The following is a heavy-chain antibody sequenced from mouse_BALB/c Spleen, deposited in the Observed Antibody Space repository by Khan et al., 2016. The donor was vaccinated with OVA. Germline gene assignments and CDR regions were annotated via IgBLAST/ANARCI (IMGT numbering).Heavy chain of an antibody. CDR1: GYSITSDYA. CDR2: IGYSGST. J-gene: IGHJ3*01. V-gene: IGHV3-2*02. CDR3: AVLAPGFAY. Sequence: EVKLQESGPGLVKPSQSLSLTCTVTGYSITSDYAWNWIRQFPGNKLEWMGYIGYSGSTSYNPSLKSRISITRDTSKNQFFLQLNSVTTEDTATXYYAVLAPGFAYWGQGTMLTVSA. D-gene: IGHD4-1*01.